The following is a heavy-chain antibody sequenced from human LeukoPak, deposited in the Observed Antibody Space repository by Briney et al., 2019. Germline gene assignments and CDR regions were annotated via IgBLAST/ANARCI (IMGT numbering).Heavy chain of an antibody. CDR2: IYSDNT. V-gene: IGHV3-53*01. Sequence: SGGSLRLSCTVSGFTVSSNSMSWVRQAPGKGLEWVSFIYSDNTHYSDSVKGRFTISRDNSKNTLYLQMNSLRAEDTAVYYCARETPDSSGWDWGQGTLVTVSS. CDR1: GFTVSSNS. D-gene: IGHD6-19*01. CDR3: ARETPDSSGWD. J-gene: IGHJ4*02.